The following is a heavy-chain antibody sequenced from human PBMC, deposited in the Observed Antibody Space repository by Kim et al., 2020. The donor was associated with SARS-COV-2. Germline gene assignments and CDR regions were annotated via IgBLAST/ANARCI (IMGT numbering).Heavy chain of an antibody. V-gene: IGHV1-46*01. CDR2: INPSGGST. Sequence: ASVKVSCKASGYTFTSYYMHWVRQAPGQGLEWMGIINPSGGSTSYAQKFQGRVTMTRDTSTSTVYMELSSLRSEDTAVYYCARDVAGQQLENYFDYWGQGTLVTVSS. D-gene: IGHD6-13*01. J-gene: IGHJ4*02. CDR1: GYTFTSYY. CDR3: ARDVAGQQLENYFDY.